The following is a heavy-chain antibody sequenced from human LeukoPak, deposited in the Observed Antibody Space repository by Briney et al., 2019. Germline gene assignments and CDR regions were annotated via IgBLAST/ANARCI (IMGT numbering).Heavy chain of an antibody. Sequence: PGGSLRLSCTASGFTFSSYAMSWVRQAPGKGLEWVSAISGSGGSTYYADSVKGRFTISRDNSKNTLYLQMNSLRAEDTAVYYCAKVPYDDYAYYFDYWGQGTLVTVSS. D-gene: IGHD4-17*01. CDR3: AKVPYDDYAYYFDY. J-gene: IGHJ4*02. V-gene: IGHV3-23*01. CDR2: ISGSGGST. CDR1: GFTFSSYA.